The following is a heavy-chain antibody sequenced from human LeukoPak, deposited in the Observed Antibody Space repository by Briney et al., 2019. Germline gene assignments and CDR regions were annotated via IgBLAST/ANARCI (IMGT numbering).Heavy chain of an antibody. Sequence: SQTLSLTCASSGDGFSINSVAWNWIRQSPSTGLEWLGGTYYRCKWYSDSAVSVKRRITINPDTSKNQFNLQLNSVTPEDTAVYYCERENYSGGWSHWYFDLWGRGTLVTVSS. CDR1: GDGFSINSVA. V-gene: IGHV6-1*01. D-gene: IGHD6-19*01. CDR3: ERENYSGGWSHWYFDL. CDR2: TYYRCKWYS. J-gene: IGHJ2*01.